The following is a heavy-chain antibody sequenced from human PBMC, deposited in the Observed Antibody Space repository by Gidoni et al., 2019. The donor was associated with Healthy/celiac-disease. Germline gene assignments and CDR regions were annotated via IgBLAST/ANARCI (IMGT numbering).Heavy chain of an antibody. CDR1: GGSISSSSSY. CDR3: AREDDYYGSGSYYNSYPDAFDI. CDR2: IYYSGST. J-gene: IGHJ3*02. D-gene: IGHD3-10*01. Sequence: QLQLQESGPGLVKPSETLSLTCTVSGGSISSSSSYWGWIRQPPGKGLEWIGSIYYSGSTYYNPSLKSRVTISVDTSKNQFSLKLSSVTAADTAVYYCAREDDYYGSGSYYNSYPDAFDIWGQGTMVTVSS. V-gene: IGHV4-39*02.